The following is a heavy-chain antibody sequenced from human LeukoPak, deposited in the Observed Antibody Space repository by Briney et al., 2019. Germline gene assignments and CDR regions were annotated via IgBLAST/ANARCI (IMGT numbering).Heavy chain of an antibody. V-gene: IGHV4-39*07. J-gene: IGHJ6*02. Sequence: SETLSLTCTVSGGSISSSSYYWGWFRQPPGKGLEWIGEINHSGSTNYNPSLKSRVTTSVDTSKNQFSLKLSSVTAADTAVYYCARGNLYYYYGMDVWGQGTTVTVSS. CDR3: ARGNLYYYYGMDV. CDR2: INHSGST. CDR1: GGSISSSSYY. D-gene: IGHD1-14*01.